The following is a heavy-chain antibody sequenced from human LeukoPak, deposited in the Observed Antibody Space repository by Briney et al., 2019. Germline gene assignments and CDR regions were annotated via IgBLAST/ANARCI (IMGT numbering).Heavy chain of an antibody. J-gene: IGHJ3*02. D-gene: IGHD5-18*01. Sequence: ASVKVSCKASGYTFTSYGISWVRQAPGQGLEGMGWISAYNGNTNYAQKLQGRVTMTTDTSTSTAYMELRSLRSDDTAVYYCARPKGYSYGPYDAFDIWGQGTMVTVSS. CDR3: ARPKGYSYGPYDAFDI. V-gene: IGHV1-18*01. CDR1: GYTFTSYG. CDR2: ISAYNGNT.